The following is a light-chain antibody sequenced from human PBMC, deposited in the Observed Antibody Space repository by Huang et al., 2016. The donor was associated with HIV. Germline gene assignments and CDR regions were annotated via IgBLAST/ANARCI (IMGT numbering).Light chain of an antibody. V-gene: IGKV3-15*01. CDR1: QNGLSS. J-gene: IGKJ2*01. Sequence: EIVLTQSPAILSMSPGERATLSCRASQNGLSSFAWYQQRPGQPTRLLISGASTRATGIPARFSGSGSGTEFTLTISSLQSEDFAVYYCQQYENWPPEYTFGQGTKLEL. CDR3: QQYENWPPEYT. CDR2: GAS.